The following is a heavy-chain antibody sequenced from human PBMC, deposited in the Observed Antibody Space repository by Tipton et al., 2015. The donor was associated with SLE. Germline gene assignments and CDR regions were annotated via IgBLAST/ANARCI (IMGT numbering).Heavy chain of an antibody. D-gene: IGHD3-10*01. J-gene: IGHJ3*02. CDR1: GGSISSYY. CDR3: AGDSGEIAFDI. CDR2: IYYNGKT. Sequence: LVQPSETLSLTCSVSGGSISSYYWSWIRQPPAKGLEWIGFIYYNGKTNYNSSLKSRVTISVDTSKSQFSLKLSSVTAADTAVYYCAGDSGEIAFDIWGQGTMVTVSS. V-gene: IGHV4-59*12.